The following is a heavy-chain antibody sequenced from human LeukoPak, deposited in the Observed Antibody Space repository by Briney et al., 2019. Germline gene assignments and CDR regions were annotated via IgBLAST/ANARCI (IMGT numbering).Heavy chain of an antibody. CDR3: ARDRAMAYCSGGSCYSYYYYYMDV. D-gene: IGHD2-15*01. Sequence: PSQTLSLTCTVSGGSISGGGYYWSWIRQHPGKGLEWIGYIYYSGSTYYNPSLKSRVTISVDTSKNQFSLKLSSVTAADTAVYYCARDRAMAYCSGGSCYSYYYYYMDVWGKGTTVTVSS. J-gene: IGHJ6*03. V-gene: IGHV4-31*03. CDR1: GGSISGGGYY. CDR2: IYYSGST.